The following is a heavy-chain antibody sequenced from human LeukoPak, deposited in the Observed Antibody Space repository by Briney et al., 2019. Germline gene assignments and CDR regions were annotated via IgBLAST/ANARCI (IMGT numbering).Heavy chain of an antibody. CDR2: IKQDGIET. Sequence: RSEGSLRLSCAASGFNSGNYWMSWVRQAPGQRLEWLANIKQDGIETYYLDSVRGRFTISRDSARNSVYLQMNSLRADETAVYFCARFIASPGPDAFDIWGQGTLVTVSS. CDR1: GFNSGNYW. CDR3: ARFIASPGPDAFDI. V-gene: IGHV3-7*01. J-gene: IGHJ3*02. D-gene: IGHD6-13*01.